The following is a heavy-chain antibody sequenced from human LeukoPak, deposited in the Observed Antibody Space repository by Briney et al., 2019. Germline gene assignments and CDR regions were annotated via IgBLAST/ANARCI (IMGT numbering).Heavy chain of an antibody. J-gene: IGHJ5*02. D-gene: IGHD6-13*01. CDR1: GFTFSSYS. V-gene: IGHV3-21*01. CDR2: ISSSSSYI. Sequence: GGSLRLSCAASGFTFSSYSMNWVRQAPGKGLAWVSSISSSSSYIYYADSVKGRFTISRDNAKNSLYLQMNSLRAEDTAVYYCARGVAAAGANWFDPWGQGTLVTVSS. CDR3: ARGVAAAGANWFDP.